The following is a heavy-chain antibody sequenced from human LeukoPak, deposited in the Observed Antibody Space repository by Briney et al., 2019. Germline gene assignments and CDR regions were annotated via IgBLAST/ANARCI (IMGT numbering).Heavy chain of an antibody. CDR1: GFTFSSFA. D-gene: IGHD4-17*01. CDR3: AKDLPDYGDYIEGY. J-gene: IGHJ4*02. CDR2: ISGSGGTT. Sequence: GGSLRLSCAASGFTFSSFAMSWVRQAPGKGLEWVSTISGSGGTTNYADSVRGRFTFSRDNSKNTLYLQMSSLRAEDTAVYYCAKDLPDYGDYIEGYWGQGTLVTVSS. V-gene: IGHV3-23*01.